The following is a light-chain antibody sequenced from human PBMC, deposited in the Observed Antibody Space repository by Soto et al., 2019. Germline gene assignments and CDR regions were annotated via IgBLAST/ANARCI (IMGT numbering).Light chain of an antibody. CDR3: MQGRHWPWT. Sequence: DVVMTQSPLSLPVTLGQPASISCRSSQSLIHSDGDTYLNWFQQRPGQSPRRLIYKVSDRDSGVQDRFHGSGSGTDFTLKISRVEAGDVGVYYCMQGRHWPWTFGQGTEVEIK. CDR1: QSLIHSDGDTY. V-gene: IGKV2-30*02. CDR2: KVS. J-gene: IGKJ1*01.